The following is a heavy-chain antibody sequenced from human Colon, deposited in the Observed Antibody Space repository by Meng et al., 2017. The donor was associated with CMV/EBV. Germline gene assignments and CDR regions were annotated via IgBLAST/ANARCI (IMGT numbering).Heavy chain of an antibody. CDR2: ISVDSGKT. CDR1: GYTFNNYG. V-gene: IGHV1-18*01. CDR3: ARDGRCSRGGGSCLDY. J-gene: IGHJ4*02. D-gene: IGHD2-15*01. Sequence: ASVKVSCKASGYTFNNYGISWVRQAPGQGLEWVGWISVDSGKTNYAQKVQGRLTMTIDTSTTTAYMELGSLKSDDTAVYYCARDGRCSRGGGSCLDYWGQGTLVTVSS.